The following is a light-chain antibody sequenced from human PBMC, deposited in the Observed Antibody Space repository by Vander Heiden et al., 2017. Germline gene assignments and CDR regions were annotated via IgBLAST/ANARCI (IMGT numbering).Light chain of an antibody. CDR1: SSDVGGYNY. J-gene: IGLJ1*01. V-gene: IGLV2-14*03. CDR2: DVS. Sequence: QSALTQPASVSGSPGQSITISCTGTSSDVGGYNYVSWYQQHPGKAPKRRMYDVSNRPSGVSTRFSGSKSGNTASLTISGLQAEDEADYYCSSYPSSSMCVSGTGTKVT. CDR3: SSYPSSSMCV.